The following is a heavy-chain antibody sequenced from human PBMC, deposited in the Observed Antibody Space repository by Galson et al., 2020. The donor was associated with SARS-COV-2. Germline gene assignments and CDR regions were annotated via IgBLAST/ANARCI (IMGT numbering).Heavy chain of an antibody. Sequence: SETLSLTCTVSGGSISSSYYWGWIRQPPGEGLEWIGIISYSGSSYYNPSLKSRATMSVDTSMNLFSLKLTSVTAADTAVYYCARRGGSGYGSGWFDPWGQGTLVTVSS. J-gene: IGHJ5*02. V-gene: IGHV4-39*01. D-gene: IGHD5-12*01. CDR2: ISYSGSS. CDR3: ARRGGSGYGSGWFDP. CDR1: GGSISSSYY.